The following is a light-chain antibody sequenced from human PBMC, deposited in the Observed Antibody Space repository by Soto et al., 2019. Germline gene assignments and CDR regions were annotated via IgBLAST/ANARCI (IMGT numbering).Light chain of an antibody. V-gene: IGLV2-23*01. CDR2: EGN. CDR1: GSAAGSYRL. J-gene: IGLJ1*01. Sequence: QSVLTQPASVSGSPGQSITISCTGSGSAAGSYRLVSWYQCHPGKVPKLIIYEGNKRPSNISDRFSGSEPGNTASLTISGLQAEDEADYFCCSPAPSKNVVFGSGTKVTV. CDR3: CSPAPSKNVV.